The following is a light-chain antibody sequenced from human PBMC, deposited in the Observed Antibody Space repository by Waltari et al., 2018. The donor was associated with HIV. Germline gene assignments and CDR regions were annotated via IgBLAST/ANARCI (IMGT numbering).Light chain of an antibody. CDR2: EVS. CDR3: SSYTTRNTRV. Sequence: QSALTQPASVSGSPGQSITISCTGTSSDVGVYNSVSWYQQHPGKAPKLMIYEVSNRPSGVSNRFSGSKSGNTASLTSSGLQAEDEADYYCSSYTTRNTRVFGGGTTLTVL. J-gene: IGLJ3*02. CDR1: SSDVGVYNS. V-gene: IGLV2-14*01.